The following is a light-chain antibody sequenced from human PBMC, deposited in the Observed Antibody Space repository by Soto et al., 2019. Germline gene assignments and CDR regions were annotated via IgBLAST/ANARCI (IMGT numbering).Light chain of an antibody. V-gene: IGKV3-11*01. CDR2: DAS. J-gene: IGKJ2*01. Sequence: EIVLTQSPATLSLSPGERATLSCRASQSVSSYLAWYQQKPGQAPRLLIYDASNRATGIPARFSGSGSGTDFTLTISSLEPEDFAVYYCQQRSNWGYTFGQGTKVDIK. CDR3: QQRSNWGYT. CDR1: QSVSSY.